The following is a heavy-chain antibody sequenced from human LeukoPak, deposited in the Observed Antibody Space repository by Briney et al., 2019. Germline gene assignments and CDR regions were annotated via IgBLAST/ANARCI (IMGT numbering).Heavy chain of an antibody. D-gene: IGHD1-26*01. CDR2: IYPADSDT. Sequence: GESLKISCKGSGYRFTTYWIGWVRQMPGKGLEWMGIIYPADSDTRYSPSFQGQVTISADKSINTAYLQWSSLKASDTAMYYCARLGERSMDVWGKGTTVTVSS. J-gene: IGHJ6*03. CDR3: ARLGERSMDV. V-gene: IGHV5-51*01. CDR1: GYRFTTYW.